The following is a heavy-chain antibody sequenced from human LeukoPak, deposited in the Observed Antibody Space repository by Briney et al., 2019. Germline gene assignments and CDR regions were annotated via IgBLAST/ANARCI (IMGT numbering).Heavy chain of an antibody. CDR2: ISYDGSNK. J-gene: IGHJ5*02. V-gene: IGHV3-30*18. CDR3: AKDRPNWFDP. Sequence: GRSLRLSCAASGFTFSSYGMPWVRQAPGKGLEWVAVISYDGSNKYYADSVKGRFTISRDNSKNTLYLQMNSLRAEDTAVYYCAKDRPNWFDPWGQGTLVTVSS. CDR1: GFTFSSYG.